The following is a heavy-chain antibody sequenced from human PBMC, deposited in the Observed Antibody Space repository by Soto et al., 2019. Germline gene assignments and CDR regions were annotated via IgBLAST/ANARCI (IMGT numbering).Heavy chain of an antibody. CDR3: AREGWDSSDTSGYYY. CDR2: INHSGST. D-gene: IGHD3-22*01. J-gene: IGHJ4*02. CDR1: GGSFSGYY. V-gene: IGHV4-34*01. Sequence: SETLSLTCAVYGGSFSGYYWSWIRQPPGKGLEWIGEINHSGSTNYNPSLKSRVTISVDTSKNQFSLKLSSVTAADTAVYYCAREGWDSSDTSGYYYWGQGTLVTVSS.